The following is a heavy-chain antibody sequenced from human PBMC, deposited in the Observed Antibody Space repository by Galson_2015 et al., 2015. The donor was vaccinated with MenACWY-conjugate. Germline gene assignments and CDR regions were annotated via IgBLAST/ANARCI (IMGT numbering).Heavy chain of an antibody. V-gene: IGHV4-39*07. D-gene: IGHD2-8*01. J-gene: IGHJ4*02. Sequence: SETLSLTCTVSGASVGSSSYYWGWIRQPPGRGLEWIGSIYYSGSTYYNPSLKSRVTISVDTSKNQFSLKLSSVTAADTAVYYCARVMVYADGARYYFDYWGQGTLVTVSS. CDR2: IYYSGST. CDR3: ARVMVYADGARYYFDY. CDR1: GASVGSSSYY.